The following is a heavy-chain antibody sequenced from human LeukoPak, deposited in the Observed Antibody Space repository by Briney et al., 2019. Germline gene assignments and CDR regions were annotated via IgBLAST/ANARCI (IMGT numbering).Heavy chain of an antibody. J-gene: IGHJ4*02. Sequence: GGSLRLSCAASGFTFSSYGMHWVRQAPGKGLEWVAVIWYDGSNKYYADSVKGRFTISRDNSKNTLYLQMNSLRAEDTAVYYCAREEFGSTHFDYWGQGTLVTVSS. V-gene: IGHV3-33*01. D-gene: IGHD6-6*01. CDR2: IWYDGSNK. CDR1: GFTFSSYG. CDR3: AREEFGSTHFDY.